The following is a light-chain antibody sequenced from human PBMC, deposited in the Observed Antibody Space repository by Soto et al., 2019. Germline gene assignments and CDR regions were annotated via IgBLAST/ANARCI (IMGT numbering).Light chain of an antibody. CDR2: GVS. CDR3: QQYDKWPRT. V-gene: IGKV3-15*01. Sequence: EIVMTQSPATLSVSPGERATLSCRARQSVSSNLAWYQQKPGQAPRLLIFGVSNRAAGIPARFTAGGSGTEFTLTISSLQSDDLAVYYCQQYDKWPRTFGQGTKVDI. J-gene: IGKJ1*01. CDR1: QSVSSN.